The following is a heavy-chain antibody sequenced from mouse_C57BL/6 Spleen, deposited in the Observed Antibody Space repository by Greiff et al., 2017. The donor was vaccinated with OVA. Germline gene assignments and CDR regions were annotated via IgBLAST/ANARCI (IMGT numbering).Heavy chain of an antibody. V-gene: IGHV1-80*01. CDR2: IYPGDGDT. CDR3: ARSYDGYYSFAY. J-gene: IGHJ3*01. D-gene: IGHD2-3*01. Sequence: VKLQQSRAELVKPGASVKISCKASGYAFSSYWMNWVKQRPGKGLEWIGQIYPGDGDTNYNGKFKGKATLTADKSSSTAYMQLSSLTSEDSAVYFCARSYDGYYSFAYWGQGTLVTVSA. CDR1: GYAFSSYW.